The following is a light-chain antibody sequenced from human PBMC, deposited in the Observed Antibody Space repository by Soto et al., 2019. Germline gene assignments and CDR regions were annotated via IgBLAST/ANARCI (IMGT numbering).Light chain of an antibody. CDR3: SSYRSSSTVFYV. CDR2: EVI. V-gene: IGLV2-14*01. J-gene: IGLJ1*01. Sequence: QSVLTQPASVSGSPGQSITISCTGTSSGVGGYKYVSWYQQHPGKAPKLMIYEVINRPSGVSNRFSGSKSGNTASLTISGLQAEDEADYYCSSYRSSSTVFYVFGTGTKLTVL. CDR1: SSGVGGYKY.